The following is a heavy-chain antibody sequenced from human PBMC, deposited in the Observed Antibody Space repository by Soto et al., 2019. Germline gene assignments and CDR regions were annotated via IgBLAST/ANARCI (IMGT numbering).Heavy chain of an antibody. CDR2: ISAYNGNT. CDR1: GYTFTSYG. CDR3: ARGRIVGATDYYYGMDV. J-gene: IGHJ6*02. V-gene: IGHV1-18*04. D-gene: IGHD1-26*01. Sequence: QVQLVQSGAEVKKPGASVKVSCKASGYTFTSYGISWVRQAPGQGLEWMGCISAYNGNTNYAQKLQGRVTMTTDTSTRTAYMELRSLRSDDTAVYYGARGRIVGATDYYYGMDVWGQGTTVTVSS.